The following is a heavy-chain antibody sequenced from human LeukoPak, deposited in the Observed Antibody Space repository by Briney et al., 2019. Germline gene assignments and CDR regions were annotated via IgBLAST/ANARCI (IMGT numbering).Heavy chain of an antibody. CDR1: GGSVSSGSYY. D-gene: IGHD6-13*01. V-gene: IGHV4-61*01. CDR2: IYYSGST. J-gene: IGHJ3*02. Sequence: SETLSLTCTVSGGSVSSGSYYWRWIRQPPGKGLEWIGYIYYSGSTNYNPSLKSRVTISVDTSKNQFSLKLSSVTAADTAVYYCARDAAGPNAFDIWGQGTMVTVSS. CDR3: ARDAAGPNAFDI.